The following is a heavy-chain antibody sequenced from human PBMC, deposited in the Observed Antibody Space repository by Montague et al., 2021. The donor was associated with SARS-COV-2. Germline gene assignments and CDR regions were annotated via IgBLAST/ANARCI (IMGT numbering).Heavy chain of an antibody. Sequence: SETLSLTCTVSGDSISSSRYFWGWLRQPPGQGLDWIGSISFSGSTYYNPSLRSRVTITVDTSKNQISLKLSSLTAADTAVYYCASPNSGRWYYFDSWGQGTLVTASS. V-gene: IGHV4-39*01. CDR2: ISFSGST. CDR3: ASPNSGRWYYFDS. CDR1: GDSISSSRYF. J-gene: IGHJ4*02. D-gene: IGHD4-23*01.